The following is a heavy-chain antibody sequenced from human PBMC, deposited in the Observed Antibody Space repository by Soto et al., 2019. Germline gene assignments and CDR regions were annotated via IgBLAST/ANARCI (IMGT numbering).Heavy chain of an antibody. Sequence: GASLRFSCKASGYTFTGYYMHWGRQAPGQGLEGMGWINPNIGGTNYAQKFQGWVTMTRDTSISTAYMELSRLRSDDTAVYYCARDTLQYYYDSSGYSPFGYWGQGTLVTVSS. CDR1: GYTFTGYY. CDR2: INPNIGGT. D-gene: IGHD3-22*01. CDR3: ARDTLQYYYDSSGYSPFGY. J-gene: IGHJ4*02. V-gene: IGHV1-2*04.